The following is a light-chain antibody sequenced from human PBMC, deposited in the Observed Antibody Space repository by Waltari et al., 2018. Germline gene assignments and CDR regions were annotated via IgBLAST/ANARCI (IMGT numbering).Light chain of an antibody. J-gene: IGLJ2*01. Sequence: QSALTQPASVSGSPGQSITISCTGTSHDVGGYNYVSWYQQHPGKAPKLIISDVTYRPSGVSNRFSGSKSDNTASLTISGLQAEDESDYYCSSYTSRSTLVFGGGTKLTVL. V-gene: IGLV2-14*03. CDR3: SSYTSRSTLV. CDR2: DVT. CDR1: SHDVGGYNY.